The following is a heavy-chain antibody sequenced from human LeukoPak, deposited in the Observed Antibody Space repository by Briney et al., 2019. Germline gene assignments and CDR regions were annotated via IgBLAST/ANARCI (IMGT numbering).Heavy chain of an antibody. J-gene: IGHJ6*03. Sequence: PSETLSLTCAVYGGSFSGYYWSWIRQPPGKGLEWIGEINHSGSTNYNPSLKSRVTISVDTCKNQFSLKLSSVTAADTAVYYCARDLKDYGDYKAVDYYYYYYMDVWGKGTTVTVSS. CDR3: ARDLKDYGDYKAVDYYYYYYMDV. D-gene: IGHD4-17*01. CDR1: GGSFSGYY. CDR2: INHSGST. V-gene: IGHV4-34*01.